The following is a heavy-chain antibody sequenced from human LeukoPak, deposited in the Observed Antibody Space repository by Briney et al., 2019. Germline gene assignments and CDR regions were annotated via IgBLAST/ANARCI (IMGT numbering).Heavy chain of an antibody. V-gene: IGHV1-18*01. J-gene: IGHJ4*02. CDR1: RLTITRVG. CDR3: SRGWTSTVDY. D-gene: IGHD3/OR15-3a*01. CDR2: ISGNNDNP. Sequence: ASVKVSSPVYRLTITRVGIICVRRAPGQGLEWMGWISGNNDNPNYGQKFQGRLTVPTDSSTSTAYLELRNLTSDDTAVYYFSRGWTSTVDYWGQGTLVTVSS.